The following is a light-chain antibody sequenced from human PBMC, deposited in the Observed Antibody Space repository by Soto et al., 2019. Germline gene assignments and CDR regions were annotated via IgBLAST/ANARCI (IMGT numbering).Light chain of an antibody. CDR2: EVS. J-gene: IGLJ2*01. CDR3: SSYELDSPLV. Sequence: QSVLTQPASVSGSPGQSITISCTGTSNDIGGYNYVSWYQQRPGKAPKLIISEVSDRPSGVSDRFSGSKSGNTDSLTISGLQAEDEAVYYCSSYELDSPLVFGGGTKLTVL. CDR1: SNDIGGYNY. V-gene: IGLV2-14*03.